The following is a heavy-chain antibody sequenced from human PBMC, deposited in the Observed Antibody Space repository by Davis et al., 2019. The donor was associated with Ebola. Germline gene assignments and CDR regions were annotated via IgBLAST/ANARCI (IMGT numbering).Heavy chain of an antibody. CDR1: GFTFSGSA. Sequence: GASLKISCAASGFTFSGSAMHWVRQASGKGLEWVGRIRSKANSYATAYAASVKGRFTISRDDSKNTAYLQMSSLKTEDTAVYYCTTQWLVLFARDYWGQGTLVTVSS. J-gene: IGHJ4*02. CDR2: IRSKANSYAT. D-gene: IGHD6-19*01. CDR3: TTQWLVLFARDY. V-gene: IGHV3-73*01.